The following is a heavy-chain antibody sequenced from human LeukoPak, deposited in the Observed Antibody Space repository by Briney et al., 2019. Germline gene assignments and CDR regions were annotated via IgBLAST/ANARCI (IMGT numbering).Heavy chain of an antibody. D-gene: IGHD3-10*01. CDR2: INPNSGGT. CDR1: GYTFTGYY. CDR3: ARAPGTMVRGVIDY. J-gene: IGHJ4*02. V-gene: IGHV1-2*02. Sequence: ASVKVSCKASGYTFTGYYMHWERQAPGQGLEWMGWINPNSGGTNYAQKFQGRVTMTRDTSISTAYMELSRLRSDDTAVYYCARAPGTMVRGVIDYWGQGTLVTVSS.